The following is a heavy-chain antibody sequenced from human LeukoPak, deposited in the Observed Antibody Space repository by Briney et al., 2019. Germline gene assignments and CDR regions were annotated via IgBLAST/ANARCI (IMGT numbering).Heavy chain of an antibody. CDR1: GGTLSSYA. J-gene: IGHJ6*02. CDR3: ATSHDYSSSWYSGRHYYGMDV. D-gene: IGHD6-13*01. CDR2: IIPIFGTA. Sequence: GSSVKVSCKASGGTLSSYAISWVRQAPGQGLEWMGGIIPIFGTANYAQKFQGRVTITADESTSTAYMELSSLRSEDTAVYYCATSHDYSSSWYSGRHYYGMDVWGQGTTVTVSS. V-gene: IGHV1-69*01.